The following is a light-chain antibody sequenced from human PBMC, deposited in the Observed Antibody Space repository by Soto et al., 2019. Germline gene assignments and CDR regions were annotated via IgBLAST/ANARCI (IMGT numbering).Light chain of an antibody. V-gene: IGKV3-20*01. J-gene: IGKJ1*01. CDR3: QQYGSSPPT. Sequence: EIVLTQSPGTLSLSPGERATLSCRASQSVSTNYLAWYQRKPGQAPRLLIYGASNRATGIPDRFSGSGSGTDFTLTITRLEPEDSAVYYCQQYGSSPPTFGQGTKVEIK. CDR1: QSVSTNY. CDR2: GAS.